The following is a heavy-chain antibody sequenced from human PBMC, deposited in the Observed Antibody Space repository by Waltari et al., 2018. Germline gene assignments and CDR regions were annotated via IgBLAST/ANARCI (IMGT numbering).Heavy chain of an antibody. CDR1: GFTFSSSA. D-gene: IGHD3-22*01. CDR3: AKDRDEFYDSSGN. CDR2: ISGSGGST. Sequence: EVQLVESGGGLVQPGGSLRISCAASGFTFSSSAMSWVRRGPVKGLEWVSAISGSGGSTYYADSVKCRFTISRDNSKNTLYLQMNSLRAEDTAVYYCAKDRDEFYDSSGNWGQGTLVTVSS. J-gene: IGHJ4*02. V-gene: IGHV3-23*04.